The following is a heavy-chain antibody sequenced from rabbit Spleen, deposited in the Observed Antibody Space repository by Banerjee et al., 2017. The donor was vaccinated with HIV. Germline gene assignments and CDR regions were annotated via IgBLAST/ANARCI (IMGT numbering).Heavy chain of an antibody. V-gene: IGHV1S45*01. CDR1: GFSFSSRYY. Sequence: QEQLVESGGGLVKPGASLTLTCTASGFSFSSRYYMCWVRQAPGKGPEWIACVYGGTSGRTYYASWAKGRFTITKTSSTTVTLQMTSLAVADTATYFCARDDNNDGDYNLWGPGTLVTVS. J-gene: IGHJ4*01. D-gene: IGHD2-1*01. CDR2: VYGGTSGRT. CDR3: ARDDNNDGDYNL.